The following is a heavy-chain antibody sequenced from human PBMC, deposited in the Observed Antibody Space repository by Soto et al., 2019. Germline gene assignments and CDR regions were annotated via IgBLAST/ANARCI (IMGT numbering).Heavy chain of an antibody. CDR1: GLDFGVYP. Sequence: EVQLVESGGGVMQPGGSLRLSCAASGLDFGVYPMNWVRQAPGKGLEWVSYIGARGFPIYYADSVRGRFAMSRDNANNSVLLQMDSLRAEDTAQYFCATEPFDYWGRGALVTVSS. CDR3: ATEPFDY. CDR2: IGARGFPI. V-gene: IGHV3-48*04. J-gene: IGHJ4*02.